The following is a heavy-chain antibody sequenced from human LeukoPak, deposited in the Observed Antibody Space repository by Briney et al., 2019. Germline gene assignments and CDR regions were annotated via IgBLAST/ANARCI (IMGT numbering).Heavy chain of an antibody. CDR1: GYTFSSYA. CDR2: ISGSGDNT. V-gene: IGHV3-23*01. J-gene: IGHJ4*02. D-gene: IGHD3-22*01. Sequence: GGSLRLSCAASGYTFSSYAMSWVRQAPGKGLEWVSGISGSGDNTYYADSVKGRFTISRDNSKNTLYVQANSLGTEDTAAYYCAKGSYYDSSGSFYFDYWGQETLVTVSS. CDR3: AKGSYYDSSGSFYFDY.